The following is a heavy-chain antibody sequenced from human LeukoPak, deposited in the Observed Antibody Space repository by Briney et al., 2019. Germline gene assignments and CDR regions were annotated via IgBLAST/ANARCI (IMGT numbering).Heavy chain of an antibody. Sequence: GGSLRLSCAASGFTFSSYWMSWVRQAPGKGLEWVANIKQDGSEKYYVDSVKGRFTISRDNAKNSLYLQMNSLRAEDTAVYYCASAGFGELSQTNFDYWGQGTLVTVSS. J-gene: IGHJ4*02. CDR3: ASAGFGELSQTNFDY. CDR2: IKQDGSEK. CDR1: GFTFSSYW. V-gene: IGHV3-7*01. D-gene: IGHD3-10*01.